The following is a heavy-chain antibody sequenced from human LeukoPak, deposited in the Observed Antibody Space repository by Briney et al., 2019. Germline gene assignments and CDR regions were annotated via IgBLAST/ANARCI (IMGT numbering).Heavy chain of an antibody. V-gene: IGHV4-61*01. CDR2: YYYSGST. J-gene: IGHJ6*02. D-gene: IGHD4-17*01. CDR1: GGSVSSGSYH. CDR3: AGGPYGDYGFGYYYGMDV. Sequence: PSETLSLTCTVSGGSVSSGSYHCSWIRQPPGKGLEWNEYYYYSGSTNTKPSLKSRDTISVDTSNNQHSLKLSSVAAADTAVYYCAGGPYGDYGFGYYYGMDVWGQGTTVTVSS.